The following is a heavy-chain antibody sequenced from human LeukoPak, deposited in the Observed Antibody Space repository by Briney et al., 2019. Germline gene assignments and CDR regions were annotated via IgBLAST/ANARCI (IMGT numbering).Heavy chain of an antibody. Sequence: GESLKISCKGSGYSFTSYWIGWVRQMPGKGLEWMGIIYPGDSDTRYSPSFQGQVTISADKSISTAYLQWSSLKASDTAMYYCARHKGPGYGDYPFDYWGQGTLVTVSS. CDR1: GYSFTSYW. J-gene: IGHJ4*02. V-gene: IGHV5-51*01. D-gene: IGHD4-17*01. CDR3: ARHKGPGYGDYPFDY. CDR2: IYPGDSDT.